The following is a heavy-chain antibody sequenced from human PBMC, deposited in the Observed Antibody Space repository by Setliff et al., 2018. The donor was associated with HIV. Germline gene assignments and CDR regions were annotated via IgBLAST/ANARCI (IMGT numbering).Heavy chain of an antibody. CDR3: ATSSRIYYYSYMDV. J-gene: IGHJ6*03. V-gene: IGHV1-8*01. CDR1: GYTFSSND. CDR2: MNPNSGNT. D-gene: IGHD2-2*01. Sequence: ASVKVSCKASGYTFSSNDINWVRQATGQGLEWMGWMNPNSGNTSYAQKFQGRVTMTRDTSTSTVYMELSSLRSEDTAVYNCATSSRIYYYSYMDVWGQGTLVTVSS.